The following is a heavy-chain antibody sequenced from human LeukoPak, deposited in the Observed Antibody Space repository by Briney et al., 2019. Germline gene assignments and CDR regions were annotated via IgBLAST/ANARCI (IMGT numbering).Heavy chain of an antibody. CDR2: IYYSGST. CDR3: AREGCSSTSCYGSSRRGYYYCMDV. D-gene: IGHD2-2*01. J-gene: IGHJ6*03. Sequence: SETLSLTCTVSGGSISSGGYYWSWIRQHPGKGLEWIGYIYYSGSTYYNPSLKSRVTISVDTSKNQFSLKLSSVTAADTAVYYCAREGCSSTSCYGSSRRGYYYCMDVWGKGTTVTVSS. CDR1: GGSISSGGYY. V-gene: IGHV4-31*03.